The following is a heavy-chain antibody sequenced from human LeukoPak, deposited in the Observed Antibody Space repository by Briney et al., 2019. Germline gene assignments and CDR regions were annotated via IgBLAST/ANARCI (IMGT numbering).Heavy chain of an antibody. J-gene: IGHJ6*02. CDR2: ISAYNGNT. CDR3: ARDRDDFWSGSRNGMDV. D-gene: IGHD3-3*01. V-gene: IGHV1-18*01. CDR1: GYTFTSYG. Sequence: GASVKVSCKASGYTFTSYGISWVRQAPGQGLEWVGWISAYNGNTNYAQKLQGRVTMTTDTSTSTAYMELRSLRSDDTAVYYCARDRDDFWSGSRNGMDVWGQGTTVTVSS.